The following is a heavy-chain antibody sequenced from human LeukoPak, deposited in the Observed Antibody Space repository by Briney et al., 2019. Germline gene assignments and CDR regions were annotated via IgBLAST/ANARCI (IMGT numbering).Heavy chain of an antibody. V-gene: IGHV3-74*01. J-gene: IGHJ5*02. CDR2: INSDGSST. CDR3: ATIHNWFDP. Sequence: GGSLRLSCAASGFTFSTYYMHWVRQAPGEGLVWISRINSDGSSTIYADSVKGRFTISRDNSKNTLYLQMNSLRAEDTAVYYCATIHNWFDPWGQGTLVTVSS. CDR1: GFTFSTYY. D-gene: IGHD5-24*01.